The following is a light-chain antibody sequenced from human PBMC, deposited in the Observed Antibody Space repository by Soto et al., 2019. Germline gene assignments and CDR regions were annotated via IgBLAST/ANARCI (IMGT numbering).Light chain of an antibody. CDR1: QSVSSSY. V-gene: IGKV3-20*01. Sequence: DIVMTQSPCSLSLSPGERATLSCRASQSVSSSYLAWYQQKPGQAPRLLIYGASSMATGIPDRFSGSGSGTDFTLTISRLEPEDFAVYYCQQYGSSPFTFGPGTKVDIK. CDR2: GAS. J-gene: IGKJ3*01. CDR3: QQYGSSPFT.